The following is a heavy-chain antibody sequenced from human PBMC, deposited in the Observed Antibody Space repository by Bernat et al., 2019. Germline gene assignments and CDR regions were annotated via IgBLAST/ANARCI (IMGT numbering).Heavy chain of an antibody. CDR2: ISGSGSST. CDR1: GFPFSTYA. V-gene: IGHV3-23*01. CDR3: AKDWYYYGSGNYHYFDF. D-gene: IGHD3-10*01. J-gene: IGHJ4*02. Sequence: EVQLLESGGDFVQPGGSLRLSCAASGFPFSTYAMSSVRQAPGKGLEWVSTISGSGSSTYYAASVKGRLTISRDNSKNTLYLQMNSLRAEDTAVYYCAKDWYYYGSGNYHYFDFWGQGTLVTVSS.